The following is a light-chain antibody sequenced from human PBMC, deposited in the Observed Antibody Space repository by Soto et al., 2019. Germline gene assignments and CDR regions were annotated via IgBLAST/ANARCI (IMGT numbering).Light chain of an antibody. CDR2: GNS. Sequence: QSVLTQPPSVSGAPGQRVTISCTGSSSNIGASYHVHWYQHLPGTAPKLLIYGNSNRPSGVPDRFSGSKSGTSASLAITGLQDEDEADYYCHSYDSSLGGSVFGGGTKLTVL. J-gene: IGLJ3*02. V-gene: IGLV1-40*01. CDR1: SSNIGASYH. CDR3: HSYDSSLGGSV.